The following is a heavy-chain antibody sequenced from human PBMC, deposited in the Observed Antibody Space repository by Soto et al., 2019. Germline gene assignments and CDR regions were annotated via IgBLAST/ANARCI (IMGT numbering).Heavy chain of an antibody. V-gene: IGHV1-69*06. CDR1: GGLFSVFS. J-gene: IGHJ4*01. D-gene: IGHD5-12*01. CDR3: ATIRVRGGPLRFED. Sequence: QVQLVQSGAEVKKPGSSVKVSCKTSGGLFSVFSFNWVRQAPGQGLEWMGGVLPITGSTDYAQKFQGRLTIPADRSTSTIYMELSRLKSDDTANYYCATIRVRGGPLRFEDGGQGTLISVSS. CDR2: VLPITGST.